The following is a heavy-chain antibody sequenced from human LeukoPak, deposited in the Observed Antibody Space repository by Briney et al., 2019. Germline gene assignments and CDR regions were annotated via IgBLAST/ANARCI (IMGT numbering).Heavy chain of an antibody. Sequence: LRLSCAASGFTFSSYGMHWVRQAPGKGLEWIGYIYYSGTTSYNPSLKSRVTISVDTSKKKFSLKVSCVTVADTAVYYCARLGYGDYPNWFDPWGQGTLVTVSS. J-gene: IGHJ5*02. D-gene: IGHD4-17*01. CDR3: ARLGYGDYPNWFDP. CDR1: GFTFSSYG. V-gene: IGHV4-31*02. CDR2: IYYSGTT.